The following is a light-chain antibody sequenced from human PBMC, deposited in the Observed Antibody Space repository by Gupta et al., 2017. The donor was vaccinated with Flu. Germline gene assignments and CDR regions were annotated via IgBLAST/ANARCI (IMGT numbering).Light chain of an antibody. CDR2: AAS. J-gene: IGKJ4*01. CDR3: QQSLRGPLT. Sequence: QMTQSPFSLSASVGDRVTITCRASQSISSYLNWYQQKPGKAPKLLIYAASTLQSGAPSRFSGSGSGTDFTLTISSLQPEDFATYYCQQSLRGPLTFGGGTKGEIK. CDR1: QSISSY. V-gene: IGKV1-39*01.